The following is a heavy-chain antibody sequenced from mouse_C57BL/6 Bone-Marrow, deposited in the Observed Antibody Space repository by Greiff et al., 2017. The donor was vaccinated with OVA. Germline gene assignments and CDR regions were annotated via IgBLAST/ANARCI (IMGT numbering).Heavy chain of an antibody. J-gene: IGHJ2*01. V-gene: IGHV2-5*01. Sequence: VKLMESGPGLVQPSQSLSITCTVSGFSLTSYGVHWVRQSPGKGLEWLGVIWRGGSTDYNAAFMSRLSITKDNSKSQVFFKMNSLQADDTAIYYCAKGHSNYDYFDYWGQGTTLTVSS. CDR3: AKGHSNYDYFDY. D-gene: IGHD2-5*01. CDR2: IWRGGST. CDR1: GFSLTSYG.